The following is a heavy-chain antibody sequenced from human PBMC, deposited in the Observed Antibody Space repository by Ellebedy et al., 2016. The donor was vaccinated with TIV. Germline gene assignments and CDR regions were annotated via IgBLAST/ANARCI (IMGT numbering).Heavy chain of an antibody. V-gene: IGHV1-2*02. CDR3: AKAKITYYYGSGSYFSFEH. D-gene: IGHD3-10*01. CDR1: GYTFTGYH. CDR2: INPHSGGP. Sequence: AASVQVSCKASGYTFTGYHMHWVRHAPGQGLEWMGWINPHSGGPNYAQKFQGRVTMTRETSISTAYMELSRLRSDDTAVYYCAKAKITYYYGSGSYFSFEHWGQGTLVTVSS. J-gene: IGHJ4*02.